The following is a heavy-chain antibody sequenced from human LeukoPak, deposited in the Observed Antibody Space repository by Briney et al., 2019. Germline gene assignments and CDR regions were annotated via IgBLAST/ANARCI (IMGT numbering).Heavy chain of an antibody. D-gene: IGHD3-3*01. CDR1: GYTFIDYY. V-gene: IGHV1-2*02. CDR3: ARLAVFPL. CDR2: INPTSGGT. Sequence: ASVKVSCKASGYTFIDYYIYWMRQAPGQGLEWMGWINPTSGGTNYAQKFQGRVTMTRDTSISTAYMKLSGLRSDDTAVYYCARLAVFPLWGQGTLVTVSS. J-gene: IGHJ4*02.